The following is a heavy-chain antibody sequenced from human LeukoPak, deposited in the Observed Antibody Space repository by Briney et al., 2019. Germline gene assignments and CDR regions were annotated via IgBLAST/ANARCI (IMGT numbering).Heavy chain of an antibody. CDR3: ARGGGLDV. D-gene: IGHD3-16*01. Sequence: GGSLRLSCAASGFTFSSYWMNWARQAPGKGLEWVASINHNGNVNYYVDSVKGRFTISRDNAKNSLYLQMSNLRAEDTAAYFCARGGGLDVWGQGATVTVSS. CDR2: INHNGNVN. J-gene: IGHJ6*02. V-gene: IGHV3-7*03. CDR1: GFTFSSYW.